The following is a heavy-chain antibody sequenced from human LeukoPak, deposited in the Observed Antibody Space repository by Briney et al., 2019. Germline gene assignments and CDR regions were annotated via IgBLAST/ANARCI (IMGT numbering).Heavy chain of an antibody. D-gene: IGHD6-19*01. V-gene: IGHV3-48*04. CDR1: GFTLSSYS. CDR3: ARSTAVPTFNY. Sequence: GGSLRLSCAASGFTLSSYSMNWVRQAPGKGLEWVSYISSSSSTIYYADSVKGRFTISRDNAKNSLYLQMNSLRAEDTAVYYCARSTAVPTFNYWGQGTLVTVSS. J-gene: IGHJ4*02. CDR2: ISSSSSTI.